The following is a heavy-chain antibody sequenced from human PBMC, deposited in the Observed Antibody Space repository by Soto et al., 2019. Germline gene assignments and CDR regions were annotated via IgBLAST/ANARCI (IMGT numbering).Heavy chain of an antibody. CDR2: IYHSGST. Sequence: SETLSLTCAVSSGSISSSNWWSWVRQPPGKGLEWIGEIYHSGSTNYNPSLKSRVTISVDKSKNQFSLKLSSVTAADTAVYYCARHTLYGDYESWTSLDVRGQGTLVTVSS. CDR3: ARHTLYGDYESWTSLDV. V-gene: IGHV4-4*02. D-gene: IGHD4-17*01. J-gene: IGHJ4*02. CDR1: SGSISSSNW.